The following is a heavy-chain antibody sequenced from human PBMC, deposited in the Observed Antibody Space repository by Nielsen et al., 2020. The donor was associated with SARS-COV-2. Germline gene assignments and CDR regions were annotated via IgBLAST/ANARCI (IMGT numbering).Heavy chain of an antibody. CDR3: AKSGGGASGLNGY. J-gene: IGHJ4*02. Sequence: GGSLRLSCEASGITYINYGMNWVRQAPGKGLEWLAFIRYDGSNEYYADSVKGRFTISRDNSKNTLYLQMNSLRAEDTAVYYCAKSGGGASGLNGYWGQGTLVTVSS. D-gene: IGHD3-10*01. V-gene: IGHV3-30*02. CDR2: IRYDGSNE. CDR1: GITYINYG.